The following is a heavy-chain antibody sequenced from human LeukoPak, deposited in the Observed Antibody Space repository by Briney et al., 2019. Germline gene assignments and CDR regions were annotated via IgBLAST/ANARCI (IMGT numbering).Heavy chain of an antibody. J-gene: IGHJ4*02. CDR3: AKERHITMIVVVITNFDY. V-gene: IGHV3-23*01. CDR1: GFTFSSYA. Sequence: GGSLRLSCAASGFTFSSYAMSWVRQAPGKGLEWVSAISGSGGSTYYADSVKGRFTISRDNSKNTLYLQMNSLRAEDTAVDYCAKERHITMIVVVITNFDYWGQGTLVTVSS. CDR2: ISGSGGST. D-gene: IGHD3-22*01.